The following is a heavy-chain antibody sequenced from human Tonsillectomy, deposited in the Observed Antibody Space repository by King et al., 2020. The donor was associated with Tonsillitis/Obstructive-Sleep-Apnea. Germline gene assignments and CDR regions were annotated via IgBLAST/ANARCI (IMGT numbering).Heavy chain of an antibody. CDR2: LDWDDDK. Sequence: FTLKESGPALVKPTQTLTLTCTFSGFSLSTSGMCVSWIRQPPGKALEWLARLDWDDDKYYSTSLKTRLTISKDTSKNQVVLTMTNMDPVDTATYYCARTPGYCSSTSCYWTLWYWGQGTLVTVSS. J-gene: IGHJ4*02. CDR1: GFSLSTSGMC. CDR3: ARTPGYCSSTSCYWTLWY. D-gene: IGHD2-2*01. V-gene: IGHV2-70*15.